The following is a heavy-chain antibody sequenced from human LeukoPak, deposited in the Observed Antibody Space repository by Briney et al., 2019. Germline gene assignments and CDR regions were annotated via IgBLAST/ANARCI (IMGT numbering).Heavy chain of an antibody. CDR1: GFTFSSYA. Sequence: GGSLRLSCVASGFTFSSYAMSWVRQAPGKGLEWVSQISDDSGRIYYADSVKGRFTISRDNSKNTLFLQMNSLRAEDTAVFYCAKVGYSGSYYSYFDFWGQGTLVTVSS. V-gene: IGHV3-23*01. D-gene: IGHD1-26*01. CDR2: ISDDSGRI. J-gene: IGHJ4*02. CDR3: AKVGYSGSYYSYFDF.